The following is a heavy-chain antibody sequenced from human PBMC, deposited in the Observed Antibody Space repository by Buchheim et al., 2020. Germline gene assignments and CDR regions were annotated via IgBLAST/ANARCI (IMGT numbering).Heavy chain of an antibody. V-gene: IGHV3-48*03. J-gene: IGHJ4*02. CDR2: ISSSGSTI. CDR3: ARDRPYYYDSSGYYTYFDY. Sequence: EVQLVESGGGLVQPGGSLRLSCAASGFTFSSYEMNWVRQAPGKGLEWVSYISSSGSTIYYADSVKGRFTISRDNDKNSLYLQMNSLRAEDTAVYYCARDRPYYYDSSGYYTYFDYWGQGTL. D-gene: IGHD3-22*01. CDR1: GFTFSSYE.